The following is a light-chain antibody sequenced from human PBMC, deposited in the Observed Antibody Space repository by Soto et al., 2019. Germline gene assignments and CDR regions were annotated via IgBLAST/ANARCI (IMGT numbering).Light chain of an antibody. CDR1: SSDVGGYNY. J-gene: IGLJ1*01. V-gene: IGLV2-14*01. Sequence: ALTQPASVSGSPGQSITISCTGTSSDVGGYNYVSWYQQHPGKAPKLMIYEVSNRPSGVSNRFSGSKSGNTASLTISGLQAEDEADYYCSSYTSSSTPRYVFGTGTKVTVL. CDR3: SSYTSSSTPRYV. CDR2: EVS.